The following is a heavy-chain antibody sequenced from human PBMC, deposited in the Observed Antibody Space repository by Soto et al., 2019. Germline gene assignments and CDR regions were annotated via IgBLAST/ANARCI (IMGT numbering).Heavy chain of an antibody. V-gene: IGHV5-51*01. J-gene: IGHJ4*02. CDR3: ARSTEAAAGDDY. D-gene: IGHD6-13*01. Sequence: GESLKISCQTSGYTFSSNWIGWVRQMPGKGLEWMGIIYPGDSDTRYSPSFQGQVTISADKSISTAYLQWSSLKASDTAMYYCARSTEAAAGDDYWGQGTLVTVSS. CDR2: IYPGDSDT. CDR1: GYTFSSNW.